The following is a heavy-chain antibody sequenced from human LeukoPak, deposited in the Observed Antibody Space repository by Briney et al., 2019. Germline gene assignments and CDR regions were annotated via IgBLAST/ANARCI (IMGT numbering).Heavy chain of an antibody. D-gene: IGHD2-8*01. CDR2: IAFDGKKT. Sequence: GGSLRLSCAASGLTLSNFGMHWVRQAPGKGLEWVAFIAFDGKKTHYTDSVKGRFTISRDNSKSMVYLQMNSLRPDDAAMYRCVQGGWCTITGCSNLGWFDPWGQGTQVIVSS. CDR1: GLTLSNFG. V-gene: IGHV3-30*02. CDR3: VQGGWCTITGCSNLGWFDP. J-gene: IGHJ5*02.